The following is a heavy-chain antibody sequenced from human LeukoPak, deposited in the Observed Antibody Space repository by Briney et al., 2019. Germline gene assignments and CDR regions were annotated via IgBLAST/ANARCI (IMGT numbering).Heavy chain of an antibody. CDR1: GYTFTSYA. J-gene: IGHJ4*02. Sequence: ASVKVSCKASGYTFTSYAMHWVRQAPGQRLEWMGWINAGNGNTKYSQKFQGRVTITRDTSASTAYMELSSLRSEDTAVYYCARMVIMITFGGVIVIPFFDYWGQGTLVTVSS. CDR3: ARMVIMITFGGVIVIPFFDY. D-gene: IGHD3-16*02. CDR2: INAGNGNT. V-gene: IGHV1-3*01.